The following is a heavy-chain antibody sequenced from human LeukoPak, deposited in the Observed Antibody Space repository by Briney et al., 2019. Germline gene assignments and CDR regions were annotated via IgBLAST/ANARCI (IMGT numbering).Heavy chain of an antibody. D-gene: IGHD3-10*01. J-gene: IGHJ6*02. CDR3: ARAHPGSGSLYYYGLDV. Sequence: GGSLRLSCAASGFTFSSYAMHWVRQAPGKGLEWVAVISYDGSNKYYADSVKGRFTISRDNSKNTLYLQMNSLRAEDTAVYYCARAHPGSGSLYYYGLDVWGQGTTVTVSS. CDR1: GFTFSSYA. V-gene: IGHV3-30-3*01. CDR2: ISYDGSNK.